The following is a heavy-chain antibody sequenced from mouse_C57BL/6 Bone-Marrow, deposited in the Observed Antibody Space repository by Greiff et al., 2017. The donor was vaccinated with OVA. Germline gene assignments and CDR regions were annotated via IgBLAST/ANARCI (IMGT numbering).Heavy chain of an antibody. CDR2: INPSNGGT. CDR3: SIYDGSPYWYFDV. Sequence: VQLQQSGTELVKPGASVKLSCKASGYTFTSSWMHWVKQRPGQGLEWIGNINPSNGGTNYNEKFKSKATLTVDKSSSTAYMQISSLTSEDSAVYYCSIYDGSPYWYFDVWGTGTTVTVSS. CDR1: GYTFTSSW. J-gene: IGHJ1*03. D-gene: IGHD2-3*01. V-gene: IGHV1-53*01.